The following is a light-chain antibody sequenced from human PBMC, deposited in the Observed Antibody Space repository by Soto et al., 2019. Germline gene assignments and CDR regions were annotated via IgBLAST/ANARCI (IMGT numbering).Light chain of an antibody. CDR2: AAS. CDR1: QRIASY. Sequence: DIQMTQSPSSLSASVGDRVTITCRASQRIASYLNWYQQKPGNAPKLLIYAASSLQSGVPSRFSGSGSGTDFTLIISSLQPEDYATYYCQQSYITPRLTFGGGTKVEIK. CDR3: QQSYITPRLT. J-gene: IGKJ4*01. V-gene: IGKV1-39*01.